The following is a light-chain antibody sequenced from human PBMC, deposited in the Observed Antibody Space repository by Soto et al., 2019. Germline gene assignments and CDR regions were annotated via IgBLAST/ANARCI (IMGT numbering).Light chain of an antibody. CDR2: DAS. Sequence: EIVLTQSRTTLSFSPRSRSTLSFRASQSVESYLAWYQQKSGQAPRFLIYDASNRATGIPPRFSGIGSGTDFTLTISSIEPEDFAIDDCLPRRYTFTFGQGTRLEIK. CDR1: QSVESY. CDR3: LPRRYTFT. J-gene: IGKJ5*01. V-gene: IGKV3-11*01.